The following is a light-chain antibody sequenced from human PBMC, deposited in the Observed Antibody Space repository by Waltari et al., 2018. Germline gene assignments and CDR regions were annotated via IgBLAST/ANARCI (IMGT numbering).Light chain of an antibody. J-gene: IGKJ2*03. CDR1: QSISVS. CDR3: QQYYDGRS. Sequence: EIVMTQSPATLSVSPGARAPLSCRASQSISVSLAWFQQKPGQAPRLLIYHASTRATGIPARLSGSGSGTEFTLTISSLQPEDSAVYYCQQYYDGRSFGQGTKLEIK. CDR2: HAS. V-gene: IGKV3-15*01.